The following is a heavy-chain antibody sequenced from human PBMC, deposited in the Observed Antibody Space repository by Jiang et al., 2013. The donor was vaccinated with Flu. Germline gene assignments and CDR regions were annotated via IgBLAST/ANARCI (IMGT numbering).Heavy chain of an antibody. CDR2: INAGNGNT. J-gene: IGHJ5*02. CDR1: GYTFTSYA. CDR3: ARDPKILQGYCSSTSCYHWFDP. D-gene: IGHD2-2*01. V-gene: IGHV1-3*01. Sequence: GAEVKKPGASVKVSCKASGYTFTSYAMHWVRQAPGQRLEWMGWINAGNGNTKYSQKFQGRVTITRDTSASTAYMELSSLRSDDTAVYYCARDPKILQGYCSSTSCYHWFDPWGQGTLVTVSS.